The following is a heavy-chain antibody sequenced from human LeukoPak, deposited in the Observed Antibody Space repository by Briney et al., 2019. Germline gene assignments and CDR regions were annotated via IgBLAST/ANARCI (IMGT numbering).Heavy chain of an antibody. J-gene: IGHJ4*02. CDR3: ARDEGYGDYDY. D-gene: IGHD4-17*01. V-gene: IGHV3-48*02. CDR2: IGSNSATI. CDR1: GFTFTTFG. Sequence: PGGSLRLSCAASGFTFTTFGMNWARQAPGKGLEWLSYIGSNSATIYYADSVKGRFTISRDNAKNSLYLQMNSLGDEDTAVYYCARDEGYGDYDYWGQGTLVTVSS.